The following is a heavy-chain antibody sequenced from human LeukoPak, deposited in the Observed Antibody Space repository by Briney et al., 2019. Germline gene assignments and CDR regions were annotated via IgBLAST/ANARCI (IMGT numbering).Heavy chain of an antibody. CDR1: GGTFSSYA. CDR3: ASPNQWLAYYYYGMDV. CDR2: IIPIFGIA. V-gene: IGHV1-69*04. Sequence: ASVKVSCTASGGTFSSYAISWVRQAPGQGLEWMGRIIPIFGIANYAQKFQGRVTITADKSTSTAYVELSSLRSEDTAVYYCASPNQWLAYYYYGMDVWGQGTTVTVSS. J-gene: IGHJ6*02. D-gene: IGHD6-19*01.